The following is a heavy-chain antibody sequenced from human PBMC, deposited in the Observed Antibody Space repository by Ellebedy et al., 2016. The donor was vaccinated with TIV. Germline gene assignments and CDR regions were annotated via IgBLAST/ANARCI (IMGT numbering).Heavy chain of an antibody. J-gene: IGHJ4*02. CDR2: IYSDGTT. CDR1: GFTVISNY. CDR3: AKDFSRSGWFY. V-gene: IGHV3-53*01. Sequence: GESLKISCAASGFTVISNYMSWVRQAPGKGLEWVSVIYSDGTTYYADSVKGRFTISRDNSKNTVYLQMNSLRAEDTAVYYCAKDFSRSGWFYWGQGTLVTVSS. D-gene: IGHD6-19*01.